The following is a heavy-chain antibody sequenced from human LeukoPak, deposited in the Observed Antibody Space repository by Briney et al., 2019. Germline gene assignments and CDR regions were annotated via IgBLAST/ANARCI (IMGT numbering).Heavy chain of an antibody. CDR1: GFTFSSYG. J-gene: IGHJ5*02. CDR2: ISGSGFIT. CDR3: ARDLGGYP. Sequence: GGSLRLSCRTSGFTFSSYGMIWVRQAPGKGLEWVSGISGSGFITYYADSVKGRFTISRDNSKNTLHLQMNSLRAEDTAVYYCARDLGGYPWGQGTLVTVSS. V-gene: IGHV3-23*01. D-gene: IGHD1-26*01.